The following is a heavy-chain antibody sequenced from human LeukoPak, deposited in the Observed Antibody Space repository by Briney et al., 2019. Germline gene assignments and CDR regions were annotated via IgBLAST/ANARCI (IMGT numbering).Heavy chain of an antibody. CDR1: GDSISYFY. CDR3: ARRGWGSYYYGSGPKFDY. D-gene: IGHD3-10*01. J-gene: IGHJ4*02. CDR2: IFYSGST. V-gene: IGHV4-59*12. Sequence: SETLSLTCTVSGDSISYFYWGWIRQPPGKGLEWIGYIFYSGSTNYNPSLKSRVTISVDTSKNQFSLKLSSVTAADTAVYYCARRGWGSYYYGSGPKFDYWGQGTLVTVSS.